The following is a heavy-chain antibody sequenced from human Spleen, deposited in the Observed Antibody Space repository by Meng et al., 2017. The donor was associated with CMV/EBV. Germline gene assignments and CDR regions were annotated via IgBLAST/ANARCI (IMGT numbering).Heavy chain of an antibody. J-gene: IGHJ4*02. V-gene: IGHV1-69*05. D-gene: IGHD1-14*01. CDR2: VIPIFGTI. CDR3: ARDRTRNRFDY. Sequence: CNVSEDTFTSYTFTWVRQAPGPGLEWMGVVIPIFGTIEYAEKFQGRVTITTDEATTTAYMELSSLKSDDTAVYYCARDRTRNRFDYWGQGTLVTVSS. CDR1: EDTFTSYT.